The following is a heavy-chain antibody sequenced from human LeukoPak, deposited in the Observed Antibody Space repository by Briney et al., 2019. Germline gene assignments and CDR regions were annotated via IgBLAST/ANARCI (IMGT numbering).Heavy chain of an antibody. V-gene: IGHV3-53*01. CDR3: AREGISGWAYFDY. CDR2: IYSDGST. CDR1: GFTVSTNY. D-gene: IGHD6-19*01. J-gene: IGHJ4*02. Sequence: GGSLRLSCAASGFTVSTNYMSWVRQAPGNGLEWVSVIYSDGSTHYADSVKGRFTISRDNSKNTLYLQMNSLRSEDTAVYYCAREGISGWAYFDYWGQGTLVTFSS.